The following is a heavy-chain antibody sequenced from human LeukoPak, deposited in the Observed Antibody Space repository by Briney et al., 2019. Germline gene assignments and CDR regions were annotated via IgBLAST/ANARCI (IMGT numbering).Heavy chain of an antibody. J-gene: IGHJ4*02. CDR3: AKLGLYCSGGYCYSQYYFDY. D-gene: IGHD2-15*01. CDR1: GFTFSSYA. V-gene: IGHV3-23*01. CDR2: ISGSGGST. Sequence: PGGSLRLSCAASGFTFSSYAMSWVRQAPGKGLEWVSAISGSGGSTYYADSVKGRFTISRDNSKNTLYLQMNSLRAEDTAVYYCAKLGLYCSGGYCYSQYYFDYWGQGTLVTVSS.